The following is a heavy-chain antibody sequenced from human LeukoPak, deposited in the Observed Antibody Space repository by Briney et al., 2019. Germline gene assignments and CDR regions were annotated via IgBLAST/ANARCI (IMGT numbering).Heavy chain of an antibody. CDR3: AKPTHYYGSGIDAFDI. CDR1: GFSFSTHA. D-gene: IGHD3-10*01. Sequence: PGGSLRLSCAASGFSFSTHALSWVRQAPGKGLEWVSGISGSGHNTYYADSVQGRFTVSRDNDKNTLLLQLGSLTVDDTAVYYCAKPTHYYGSGIDAFDIWGQGTMVTVSS. V-gene: IGHV3-23*01. CDR2: ISGSGHNT. J-gene: IGHJ3*02.